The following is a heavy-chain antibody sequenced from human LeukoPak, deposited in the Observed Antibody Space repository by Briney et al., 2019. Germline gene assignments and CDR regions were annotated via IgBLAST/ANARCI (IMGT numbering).Heavy chain of an antibody. CDR1: GYTFTSYD. J-gene: IGHJ5*02. D-gene: IGHD3-22*01. CDR2: MNPNSGNT. V-gene: IGHV1-8*01. CDR3: ARGGVGSYDSSGYYYA. Sequence: GASVKVSCKASGYTFTSYDINWVRQATGQGLEWMGWMNPNSGNTGYAQKFQGRVTMTRNTSISTAYMELSSLRSEHTAVYYCARGGVGSYDSSGYYYAWGQGTLVTVSS.